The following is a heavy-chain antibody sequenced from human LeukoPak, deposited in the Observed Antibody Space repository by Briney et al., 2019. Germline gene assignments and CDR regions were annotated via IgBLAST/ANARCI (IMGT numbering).Heavy chain of an antibody. CDR1: GGSISSSSYY. D-gene: IGHD3-3*01. V-gene: IGHV4-39*07. CDR2: INHSGST. J-gene: IGHJ4*02. CDR3: ASYDFWSGYYFDY. Sequence: SETLSLTCTVSGGSISSSSYYWSWIRQPPGKGLEWIGEINHSGSTNYNPSLKSRVTISVDTSKNQFSLKLSSVTAADTAVYYCASYDFWSGYYFDYWGQGTLVTVSS.